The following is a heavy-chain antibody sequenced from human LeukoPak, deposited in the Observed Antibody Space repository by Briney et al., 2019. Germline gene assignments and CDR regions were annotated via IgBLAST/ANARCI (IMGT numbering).Heavy chain of an antibody. D-gene: IGHD4/OR15-4a*01. V-gene: IGHV3-7*01. Sequence: GGSLRLSCAASGFNFSSYWMSWVRQVPGKRLEWVANIEHDGGEKYYVDSGKGRFTISRDNAKSSVYLQMNSLRAEDTAVYYCARDRLWSQYWGQGTLVTVSS. CDR1: GFNFSSYW. CDR3: ARDRLWSQY. J-gene: IGHJ1*01. CDR2: IEHDGGEK.